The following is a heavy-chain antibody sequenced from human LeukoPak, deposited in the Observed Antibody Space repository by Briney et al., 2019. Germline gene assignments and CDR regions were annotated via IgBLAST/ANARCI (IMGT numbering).Heavy chain of an antibody. CDR1: GFTFNNYW. D-gene: IGHD3-22*01. CDR3: ARGWVPSDITLK. Sequence: PGGSLRLSCAASGFTFNNYWMHWVRQAPGKGLVWVARIAGDGSDTDYADSVKGRFTISRDNARNTVYLQMNCLRAEDTAVYYCARGWVPSDITLKWGQGTMVTVSS. V-gene: IGHV3-74*01. J-gene: IGHJ3*01. CDR2: IAGDGSDT.